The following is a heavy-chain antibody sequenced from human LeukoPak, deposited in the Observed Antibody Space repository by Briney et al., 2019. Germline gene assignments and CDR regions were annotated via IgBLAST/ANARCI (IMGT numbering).Heavy chain of an antibody. CDR2: ISGGGGST. CDR1: GFIFSSYA. J-gene: IGHJ4*02. CDR3: ARSYLWLGEPEGGFDY. Sequence: GGSLRLSCAASGFIFSSYAMNWVRQAPGKGLEWVAGISGGGGSTYYADSVKGRFTISRDNSKNTLYLQMNSLRAEDTAVYYCARSYLWLGEPEGGFDYWGQGPL. D-gene: IGHD3-10*01. V-gene: IGHV3-23*01.